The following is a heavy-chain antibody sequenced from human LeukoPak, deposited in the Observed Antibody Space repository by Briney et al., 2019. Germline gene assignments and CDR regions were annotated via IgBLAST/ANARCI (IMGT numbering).Heavy chain of an antibody. CDR2: IKSRTEGGTT. D-gene: IGHD6-13*01. Sequence: PGGSLRLSCAVSTVAFSNLWMSWARQAPGKGLEWVGRIKSRTEGGTTDYPAPVKGRFTISRDDSKNTLYLQMNSLKTEDTAVYYCTSHSSYWLLGYWGQGTLVTVSS. CDR1: TVAFSNLW. CDR3: TSHSSYWLLGY. V-gene: IGHV3-15*01. J-gene: IGHJ4*02.